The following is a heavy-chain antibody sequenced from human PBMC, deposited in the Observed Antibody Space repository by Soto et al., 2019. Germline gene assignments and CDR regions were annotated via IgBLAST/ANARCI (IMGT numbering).Heavy chain of an antibody. Sequence: ASVKVSCKASGYTFPSYDSNWVRQATGQGLEWMGWMNPNSGNTGYAQKFQGRVTMTRNTSISTAYMELSSLRSEDTAVYYCARGRARGFTVTRGTLGYWGQGTLVTVSS. CDR2: MNPNSGNT. V-gene: IGHV1-8*01. CDR1: GYTFPSYD. D-gene: IGHD4-4*01. J-gene: IGHJ4*02. CDR3: ARGRARGFTVTRGTLGY.